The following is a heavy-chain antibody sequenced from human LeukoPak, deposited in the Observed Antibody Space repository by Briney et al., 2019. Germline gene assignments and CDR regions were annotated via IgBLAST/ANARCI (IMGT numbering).Heavy chain of an antibody. J-gene: IGHJ4*02. CDR3: ARDLGGSYQDY. CDR2: INPSGGST. D-gene: IGHD1-26*01. CDR1: GHTFTTYY. V-gene: IGHV1-46*01. Sequence: ASVKVSCKASGHTFTTYYMHWVRQAPGQGFEWMGIINPSGGSTNYAQKFQGRVTMTRDTSTSTVYMELSSLRSDDTAVYYCARDLGGSYQDYWGQGTLVTVSS.